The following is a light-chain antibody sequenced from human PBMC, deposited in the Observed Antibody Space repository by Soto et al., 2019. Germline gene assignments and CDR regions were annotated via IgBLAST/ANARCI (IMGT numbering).Light chain of an antibody. Sequence: QSVLTQPPSASGAPGQSVAIACTGTSSDVGGYNYVSWYQQHPGKAPKLMIYEVNKRPSGVPDRFSGSKSGNTASLTVSGLQAEYEAYYYCGSYACSRTVFGTGFAVTVL. CDR1: SSDVGGYNY. V-gene: IGLV2-8*01. J-gene: IGLJ1*01. CDR3: GSYACSRTV. CDR2: EVN.